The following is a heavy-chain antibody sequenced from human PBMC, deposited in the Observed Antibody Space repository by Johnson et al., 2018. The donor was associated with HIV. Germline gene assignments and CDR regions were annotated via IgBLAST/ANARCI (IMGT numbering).Heavy chain of an antibody. Sequence: QLVESGGGLVKPGGSLRLSCAASGFTFDDYAMHWVRQAPGKGLEWVSGISWNSDSIGYADSVTGRFTISRDNSKNTLYLQLNSLRAEDTAVYYCAKEMEGYYGSGKGDAFDIWGQGTRVTVSS. CDR2: ISWNSDSI. V-gene: IGHV3-9*01. D-gene: IGHD3-10*01. CDR3: AKEMEGYYGSGKGDAFDI. J-gene: IGHJ3*02. CDR1: GFTFDDYA.